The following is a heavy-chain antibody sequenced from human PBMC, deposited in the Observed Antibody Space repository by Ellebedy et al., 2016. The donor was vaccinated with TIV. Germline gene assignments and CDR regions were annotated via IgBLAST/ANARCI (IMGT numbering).Heavy chain of an antibody. CDR2: IKEDGSEE. J-gene: IGHJ4*02. D-gene: IGHD3-16*01. V-gene: IGHV3-7*04. Sequence: GESLKISXVGSGFTFSNDALSWVRQAPGKGLEWVAAIKEDGSEEYYVDSVKGRFTISRDNAKNSVSLQMNSLRVEDTAVYYCARNIGWGSFDHWGQGTLVTVSS. CDR1: GFTFSNDA. CDR3: ARNIGWGSFDH.